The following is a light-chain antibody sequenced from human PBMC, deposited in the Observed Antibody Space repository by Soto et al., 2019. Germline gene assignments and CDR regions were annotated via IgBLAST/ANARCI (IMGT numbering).Light chain of an antibody. V-gene: IGKV3-20*01. Sequence: EIVMTQSPGTLSLSPGARATLSCRASQTVRNNYLAWYQQKPGQAPRLLIYDASSRATGIPDRFSGGGSGTDFTLTISRLEPEEFAVYYCQQFSSYPLTFGGGNKVDIK. CDR2: DAS. CDR3: QQFSSYPLT. J-gene: IGKJ4*01. CDR1: QTVRNNY.